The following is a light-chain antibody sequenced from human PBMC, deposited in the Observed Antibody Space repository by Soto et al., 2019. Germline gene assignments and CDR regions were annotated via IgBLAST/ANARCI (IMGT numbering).Light chain of an antibody. CDR3: TYHPCSDIFVT. V-gene: IGLV2-23*01. Sequence: QSDLTQPASVSGSPGQSITISCTGTSSDIGSYNLVSWYQQHPGKAPKLMIYEGTKRPSGFSNRFSGSRYGNTASLTISGLPSANEATYYCTYHPCSDIFVTVGGGPKLAVL. CDR1: SSDIGSYNL. J-gene: IGLJ2*01. CDR2: EGT.